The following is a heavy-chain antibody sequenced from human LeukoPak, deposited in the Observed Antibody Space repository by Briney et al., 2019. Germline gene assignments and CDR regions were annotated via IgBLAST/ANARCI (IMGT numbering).Heavy chain of an antibody. CDR3: ASSFSGDFWSGHF. Sequence: GGSLRLSCAASRITFSSWMSWFRQAPGKGREWGANIKQDGSDKYYGDSVKGRFTISRDNAKKSLFLQMNSLRAQDTAVYYCASSFSGDFWSGHFWGQGTLVTVSS. J-gene: IGHJ4*02. V-gene: IGHV3-7*01. CDR2: IKQDGSDK. CDR1: RITFSSW. D-gene: IGHD3-3*01.